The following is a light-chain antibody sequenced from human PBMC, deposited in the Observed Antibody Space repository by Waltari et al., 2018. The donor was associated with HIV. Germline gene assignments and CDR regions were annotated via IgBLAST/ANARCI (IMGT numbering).Light chain of an antibody. J-gene: IGLJ2*01. CDR1: SGHFNYV. Sequence: QVVLTQPPSASASLGASFKLTCTLSSGHFNYVIAWPQQQPKKGPRFLMKLNSDGRHSKGDGIPDRFSGSSSGAERYLTISSLQSEDEGDYFCQTWGTGIQVFGGGTRLTVL. CDR2: LNSDGRH. V-gene: IGLV4-69*01. CDR3: QTWGTGIQV.